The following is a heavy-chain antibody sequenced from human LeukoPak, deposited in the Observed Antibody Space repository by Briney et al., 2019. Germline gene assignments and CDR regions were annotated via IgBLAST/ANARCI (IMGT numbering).Heavy chain of an antibody. CDR1: GYTFTSYY. V-gene: IGHV1-46*01. CDR2: INPSGGST. Sequence: GASVKVSCKASGYTFTSYYMHWVRQAPGQGLEWMGIINPSGGSTSYAQKFQGRVTMTRDTSTSTVYMELSSLRSEDTAEYYCAREIPGIAVAANWFDPWGQGTLVTVSS. J-gene: IGHJ5*02. CDR3: AREIPGIAVAANWFDP. D-gene: IGHD6-19*01.